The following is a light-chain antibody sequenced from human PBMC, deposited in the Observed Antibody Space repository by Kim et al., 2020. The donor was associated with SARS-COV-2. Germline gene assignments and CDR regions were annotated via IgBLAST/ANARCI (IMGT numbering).Light chain of an antibody. V-gene: IGKV1-39*01. J-gene: IGKJ1*01. CDR3: QQTYGPPRT. Sequence: ASVGDRVTITCRASQSISTYLNWYQQKPGEAPKLLIYATFNLKSGVPSRFSGSGSGTDFTLTISSLQPEDFATYYCQQTYGPPRTFGQGTKVDIK. CDR2: ATF. CDR1: QSISTY.